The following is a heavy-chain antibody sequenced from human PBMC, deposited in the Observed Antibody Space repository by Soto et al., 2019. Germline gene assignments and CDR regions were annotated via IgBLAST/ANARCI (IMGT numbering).Heavy chain of an antibody. CDR3: ARDPAYCSGGSCSY. Sequence: GGSLRLSCAASGFTFSAYWMSWVRQAPGKGPEWVANIKQDGSEKYYVDSVKGRFTISRDNAKSSLYLQMDSLRAEDTAIYYCARDPAYCSGGSCSYWGQGTLVTVSS. CDR2: IKQDGSEK. V-gene: IGHV3-7*05. D-gene: IGHD2-15*01. CDR1: GFTFSAYW. J-gene: IGHJ4*02.